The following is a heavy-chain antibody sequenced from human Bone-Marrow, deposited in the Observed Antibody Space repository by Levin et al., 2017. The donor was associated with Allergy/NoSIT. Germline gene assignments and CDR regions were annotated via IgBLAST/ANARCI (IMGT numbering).Heavy chain of an antibody. Sequence: QAGGSLRLSCAVSGSTVSNNYMRWVRQAPGKGLEWVSLIYSGGDTNYADSVKGRFIISRDGSKNTLYLQMNSLTAEDTAVYYCARNRHCSGGSCKGVWGQGTLVTVSS. J-gene: IGHJ4*02. D-gene: IGHD2-15*01. CDR1: GSTVSNNY. CDR3: ARNRHCSGGSCKGV. V-gene: IGHV3-66*01. CDR2: IYSGGDT.